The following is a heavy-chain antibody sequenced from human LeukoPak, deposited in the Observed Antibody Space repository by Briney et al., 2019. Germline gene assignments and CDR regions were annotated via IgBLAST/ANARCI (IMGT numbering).Heavy chain of an antibody. CDR2: ISTYTRDT. Sequence: ASVKVSCKASGYTFTTYGITWVRQAPGQGLEWMGWISTYTRDTNYAQNLQGRLTMTTDTSTSTAYMDLRSLRSDDTAVYYCAREPSGSGGYDYWGQGTLVTVSS. J-gene: IGHJ4*02. V-gene: IGHV1-18*01. CDR3: AREPSGSGGYDY. CDR1: GYTFTTYG. D-gene: IGHD3-10*01.